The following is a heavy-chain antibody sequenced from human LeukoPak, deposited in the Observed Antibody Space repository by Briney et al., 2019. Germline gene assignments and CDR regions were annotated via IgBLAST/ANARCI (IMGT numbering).Heavy chain of an antibody. J-gene: IGHJ5*02. V-gene: IGHV3-74*01. CDR3: ARDLGQYYDTSDNWFDP. D-gene: IGHD3-22*01. Sequence: GGSLRLSCAASGFAFSSSWMHWVRQAPGRGLVWVSRINSDASRTSYADSVKGRFTISRDNAKNTLYLQMNSLRAEDTAVYYCARDLGQYYDTSDNWFDPWGQGTLVTVSS. CDR2: INSDASRT. CDR1: GFAFSSSW.